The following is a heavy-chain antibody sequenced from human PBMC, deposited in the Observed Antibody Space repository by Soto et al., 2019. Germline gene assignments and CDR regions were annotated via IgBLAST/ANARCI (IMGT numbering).Heavy chain of an antibody. Sequence: GASVKVSCKASGYTFTSYGISCVRQAPGQGLEWMGWISAYNGNTNYAQKLQGRVTMTTDTSTSTAYMELRSLRSDDTAVYYCARDSRIAAAGTAKFDPWGQGTLVTVSS. CDR3: ARDSRIAAAGTAKFDP. D-gene: IGHD6-13*01. CDR1: GYTFTSYG. V-gene: IGHV1-18*01. CDR2: ISAYNGNT. J-gene: IGHJ5*02.